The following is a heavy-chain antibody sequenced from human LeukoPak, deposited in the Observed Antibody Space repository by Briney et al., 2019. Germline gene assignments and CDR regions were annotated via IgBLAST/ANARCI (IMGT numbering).Heavy chain of an antibody. CDR2: FDPEDGET. CDR1: GYTLTELS. Sequence: GASVKVSCKVSGYTLTELSMHWVRQAPGKGLEWMGRFDPEDGETIYAQTLQGRVTMTEDTSTDTACMELSSLRSEDTAVYYCATEALDDSDSYFEYWGQGTLVTVSS. V-gene: IGHV1-24*01. J-gene: IGHJ4*02. D-gene: IGHD3-10*01. CDR3: ATEALDDSDSYFEY.